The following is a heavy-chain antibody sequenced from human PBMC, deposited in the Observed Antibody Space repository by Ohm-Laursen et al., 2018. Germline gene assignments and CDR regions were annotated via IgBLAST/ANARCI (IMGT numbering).Heavy chain of an antibody. CDR2: ISSSGSTI. CDR3: ARDPLRYFDWFQEDNWFDP. D-gene: IGHD3-9*01. CDR1: GFTVSRNH. Sequence: SLRLSCAASGFTVSRNHMSWVRQAPGKGLGWVSYISSSGSTIYYADSVKGRFTISRDNAKNSLYLQMNSLRAEDTAVYYCARDPLRYFDWFQEDNWFDPWGQGTLVTVSS. V-gene: IGHV3-11*04. J-gene: IGHJ5*02.